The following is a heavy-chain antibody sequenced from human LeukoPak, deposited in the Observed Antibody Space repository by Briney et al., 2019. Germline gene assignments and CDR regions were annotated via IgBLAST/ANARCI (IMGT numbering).Heavy chain of an antibody. D-gene: IGHD3-10*01. V-gene: IGHV4-34*01. Sequence: SETLSLTCAVYGGSFSGYYWSWIRQPPGKGLEWIGEINHSGSTNYNPSLKSRVTISVDTSKNQFSLKLSSVTAADTAVYYCAREFLSGSGPGTHYYYYYMDVWGKGTTVTVSS. CDR3: AREFLSGSGPGTHYYYYYMDV. J-gene: IGHJ6*03. CDR1: GGSFSGYY. CDR2: INHSGST.